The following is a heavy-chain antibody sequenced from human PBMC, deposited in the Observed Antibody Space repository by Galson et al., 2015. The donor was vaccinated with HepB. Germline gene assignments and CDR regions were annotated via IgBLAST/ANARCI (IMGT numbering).Heavy chain of an antibody. D-gene: IGHD2-15*01. CDR1: GFSFTRYA. Sequence: SLGLSCAASGFSFTRYAMTWVRQAPGKGLEWVSSITSSGGNSYYTDSVKGRFTVSRDNSKNTLLLQLNSLRAEDTAMYFCAKDGIMVANNPYHFHYWGQGTLVTVSS. J-gene: IGHJ4*02. V-gene: IGHV3-23*01. CDR2: ITSSGGNS. CDR3: AKDGIMVANNPYHFHY.